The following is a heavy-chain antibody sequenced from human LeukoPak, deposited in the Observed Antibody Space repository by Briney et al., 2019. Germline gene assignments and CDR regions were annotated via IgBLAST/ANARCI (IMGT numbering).Heavy chain of an antibody. J-gene: IGHJ5*02. CDR1: GYTFTSYD. CDR2: MDPNSGNT. Sequence: ASVKVSCKASGYTFTSYDINWVRQATGQGLEWMGWMDPNSGNTGYAQKFQGRVTMTRNTSISTAYMELSSLRSEDTAVYYCARLTYGSGSYYTAILSRVVDWFAPWGQGTLVTVSS. V-gene: IGHV1-8*01. CDR3: ARLTYGSGSYYTAILSRVVDWFAP. D-gene: IGHD3-10*01.